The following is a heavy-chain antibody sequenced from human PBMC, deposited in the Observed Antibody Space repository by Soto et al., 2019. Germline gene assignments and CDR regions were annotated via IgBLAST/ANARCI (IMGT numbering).Heavy chain of an antibody. J-gene: IGHJ4*02. CDR3: VKEAHRASRLEY. CDR1: GFTFSDFD. Sequence: QVQLVESGGGVVQPGRSLRLSCAASGFTFSDFDMHWVRQAPGKGLEWVAVISYRGGNKYYADSVKGRFTISRDNSNNMLYVQMDDLRPNDTAIYYCVKEAHRASRLEYWGRGTLVTVSS. CDR2: ISYRGGNK. V-gene: IGHV3-30*18. D-gene: IGHD6-6*01.